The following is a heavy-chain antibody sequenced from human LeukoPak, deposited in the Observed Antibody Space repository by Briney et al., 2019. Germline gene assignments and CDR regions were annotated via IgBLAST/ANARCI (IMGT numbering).Heavy chain of an antibody. CDR1: GFTFSDYY. D-gene: IGHD5-18*01. CDR2: ISSSSSYI. V-gene: IGHV3-11*06. Sequence: GGSLRLSCAASGFTFSDYYMSWIRQAPGKGLEWVSSISSSSSYIYYADSVKGRFTISRDNAKNSLYLQMNSLRAEDTAVYYCARIGYSYGYGAFDIWGQGTMVTVSS. CDR3: ARIGYSYGYGAFDI. J-gene: IGHJ3*02.